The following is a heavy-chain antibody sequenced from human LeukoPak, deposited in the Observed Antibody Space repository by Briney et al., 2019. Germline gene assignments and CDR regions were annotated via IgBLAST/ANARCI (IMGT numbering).Heavy chain of an antibody. D-gene: IGHD2-21*01. J-gene: IGHJ1*01. CDR1: GGSISSSSYY. CDR3: ARHAYCGGDCLEYFQH. V-gene: IGHV4-39*01. CDR2: SYYSGST. Sequence: SETLSLTCTVSGGSISSSSYYWGWIRQPPGKGLEWIGSSYYSGSTYYNPSLKSRVTISVDTSKNQFSLKLSSVTAADTAVYYCARHAYCGGDCLEYFQHWGQGTLVTVSS.